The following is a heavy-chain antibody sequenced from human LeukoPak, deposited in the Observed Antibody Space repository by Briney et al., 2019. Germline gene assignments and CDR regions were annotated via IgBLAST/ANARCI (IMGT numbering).Heavy chain of an antibody. CDR1: GDSISSGGYY. V-gene: IGHV4-31*03. Sequence: PSETLSLTCTVSGDSISSGGYYWSWIRQHPGKGLEWIGYIYYSGSTYYNPSLKSRVTISVDTSKNQFSLKLSSVTAADTAVYYCARAQHSNYEYYYYGMDVWGQGTTVTVSS. D-gene: IGHD4-11*01. J-gene: IGHJ6*02. CDR3: ARAQHSNYEYYYYGMDV. CDR2: IYYSGST.